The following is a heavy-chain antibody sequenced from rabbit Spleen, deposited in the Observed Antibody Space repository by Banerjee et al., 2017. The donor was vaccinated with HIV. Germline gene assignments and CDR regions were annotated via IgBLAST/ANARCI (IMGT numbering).Heavy chain of an antibody. CDR3: ARDTGSSFSSYGMDL. Sequence: QSLEESGGDLVKPGASLTLTCIASGVSFSGDSYMCWVRQAPGKGLEWIACIDTGSSGFTYFASWAKGRFTLSNTSSTTVTLQMPSLTAADTATYFCARDTGSSFSSYGMDLWGPGTLVTVS. J-gene: IGHJ6*01. D-gene: IGHD8-1*01. CDR2: IDTGSSGFT. CDR1: GVSFSGDSY. V-gene: IGHV1S40*01.